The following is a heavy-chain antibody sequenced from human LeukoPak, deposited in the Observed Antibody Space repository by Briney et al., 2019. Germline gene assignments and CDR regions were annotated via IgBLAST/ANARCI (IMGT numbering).Heavy chain of an antibody. J-gene: IGHJ5*02. CDR1: GGTFSSYT. D-gene: IGHD4-17*01. Sequence: ASVKVSCKASGGTFSSYTISWVRQAPGQGLEWMGRIIPILGIANYAQKFQGRVTITADKSTSTAYMELSSLRSEDTAVYYCARYIKGDYVSLNWFDPWGQGTLVTVSS. V-gene: IGHV1-69*02. CDR2: IIPILGIA. CDR3: ARYIKGDYVSLNWFDP.